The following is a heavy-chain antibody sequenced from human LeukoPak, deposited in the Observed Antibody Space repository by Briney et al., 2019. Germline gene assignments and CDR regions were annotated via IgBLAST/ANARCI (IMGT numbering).Heavy chain of an antibody. D-gene: IGHD6-19*01. V-gene: IGHV4-39*01. CDR1: GGSFSSSSYY. CDR2: IYYSGST. J-gene: IGHJ4*02. Sequence: ASETLSLTCTVSGGSFSSSSYYWGWIRQPPGKGLEWIGSIYYSGSTYSNPSLTSRVTISVDTSKNQFSLKLSSVTAADTAVYYCARHVIAVAGTLYFDYWGQGTLVTVSS. CDR3: ARHVIAVAGTLYFDY.